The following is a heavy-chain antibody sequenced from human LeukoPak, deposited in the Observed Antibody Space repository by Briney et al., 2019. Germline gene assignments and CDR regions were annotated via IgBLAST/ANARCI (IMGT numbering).Heavy chain of an antibody. Sequence: GGSLRLSCAPSGFTFSSYAMRWVRQAPGKGLAGVSAISGSGWSTFYADSVKGRFTISSDNSKNTLYLQMNSLRAEDTAVYYCAKDRIPTIWNWFDPWGQGTLVTVSS. V-gene: IGHV3-23*01. CDR3: AKDRIPTIWNWFDP. J-gene: IGHJ5*02. D-gene: IGHD5-12*01. CDR1: GFTFSSYA. CDR2: ISGSGWST.